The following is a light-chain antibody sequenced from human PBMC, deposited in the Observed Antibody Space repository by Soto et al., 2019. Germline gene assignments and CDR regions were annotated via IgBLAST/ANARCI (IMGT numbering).Light chain of an antibody. CDR2: GVS. V-gene: IGKV3-15*01. Sequence: EIVMTQSPATLSVSPGERATLSCRASQSLSSSLAWYQQKPGQAPRLLIYGVSTGATGIPARFSGGGSGTEFALTISSLQSEDFAVYYCQQYDIWPLTFGGGTKVEIK. J-gene: IGKJ4*01. CDR1: QSLSSS. CDR3: QQYDIWPLT.